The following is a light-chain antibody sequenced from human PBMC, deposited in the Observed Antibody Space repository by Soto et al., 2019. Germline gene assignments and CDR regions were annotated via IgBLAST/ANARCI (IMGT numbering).Light chain of an antibody. Sequence: DIVMTQSPLSLPVTPGEPASISCRSGQSLLHTNGYTYLDWYLQKPGQSPQLLIYLGSTRAPGVADRFSGSGSGTDFTLKISRVEAEDVGVYYCMQALHTPWTFGQGTKLEIK. V-gene: IGKV2-28*01. CDR3: MQALHTPWT. CDR2: LGS. J-gene: IGKJ2*02. CDR1: QSLLHTNGYTY.